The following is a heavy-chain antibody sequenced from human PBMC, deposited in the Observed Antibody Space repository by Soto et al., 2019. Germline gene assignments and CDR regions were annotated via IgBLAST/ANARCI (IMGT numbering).Heavy chain of an antibody. J-gene: IGHJ6*02. D-gene: IGHD6-13*01. CDR2: IDPSDSYT. CDR1: GYSFTSYW. Sequence: PVESLKISCKGSGYSFTSYWISWVRQMPGKGLEWMGRIDPSDSYTNYSPSFQGHVTISADKSISTAYLQWSSLKASDTAMYYCASGDSTSNYYYGMDVWGQGTTVTVSS. V-gene: IGHV5-10-1*01. CDR3: ASGDSTSNYYYGMDV.